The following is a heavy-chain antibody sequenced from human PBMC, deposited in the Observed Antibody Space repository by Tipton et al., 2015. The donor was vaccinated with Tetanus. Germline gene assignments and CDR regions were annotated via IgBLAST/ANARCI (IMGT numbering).Heavy chain of an antibody. CDR2: IFPRDSHT. D-gene: IGHD5-12*01. J-gene: IGHJ3*02. Sequence: MQLVQSGVEMRKPGESLKISCKGSGYTFGTFWIGWVRQMPGKGLEWMGDIFPRDSHTTYSRPFLGRVTPSADTPISTAYLQWSSLRASDTAVYYCARLGVATKPGHAFDIWGQGTTVTVSS. CDR1: GYTFGTFW. CDR3: ARLGVATKPGHAFDI. V-gene: IGHV5-51*01.